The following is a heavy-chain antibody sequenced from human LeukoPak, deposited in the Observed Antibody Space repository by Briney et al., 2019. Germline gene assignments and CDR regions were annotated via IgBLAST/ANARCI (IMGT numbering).Heavy chain of an antibody. V-gene: IGHV3-74*03. CDR1: GFTFSNNA. D-gene: IGHD6-19*01. CDR2: INSDGSTT. Sequence: PGGSLRLSCVASGFTFSNNAASWFRQAPGKGLVWVSLINSDGSTTKYADSVKGRFTMSRDNAKNTLYLEMNSLRGEDTAVYYCATGGSSGWYHFEYWGQGTLVTVSS. CDR3: ATGGSSGWYHFEY. J-gene: IGHJ4*02.